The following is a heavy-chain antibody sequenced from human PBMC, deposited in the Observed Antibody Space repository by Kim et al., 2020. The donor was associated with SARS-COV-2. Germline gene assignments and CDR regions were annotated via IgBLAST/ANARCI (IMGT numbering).Heavy chain of an antibody. CDR1: GFTFTRYA. D-gene: IGHD4-4*01. J-gene: IGHJ5*02. Sequence: GGSLRLSCAASGFTFTRYAMSWVRRAPGKGLEWVSSISGSGDTTYYADSVQGRFSISRDNSKNTVYLQTNSLRAEDTAMYYCARDPATTVITWLDHWGPGTLVIVS. CDR2: ISGSGDTT. CDR3: ARDPATTVITWLDH. V-gene: IGHV3-23*01.